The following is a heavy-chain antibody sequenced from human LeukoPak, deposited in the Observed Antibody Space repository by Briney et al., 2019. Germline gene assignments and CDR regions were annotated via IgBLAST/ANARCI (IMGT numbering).Heavy chain of an antibody. Sequence: GSLRLSCAASGFTFSSYAMSWVRQAPGKGLEWVSAISGSGGSTYYADSVKGRFTISRDNSMNTLYLQMNSLRAEDTAVYYCAKDRSKGYYGDEFDSWGQGTLVTVSS. J-gene: IGHJ4*02. CDR1: GFTFSSYA. CDR3: AKDRSKGYYGDEFDS. V-gene: IGHV3-23*01. D-gene: IGHD4-17*01. CDR2: ISGSGGST.